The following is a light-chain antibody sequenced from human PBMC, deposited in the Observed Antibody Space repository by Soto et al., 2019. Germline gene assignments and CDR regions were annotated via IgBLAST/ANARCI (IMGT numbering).Light chain of an antibody. CDR1: QSISSW. CDR3: QPYNSLWN. V-gene: IGKV1-5*01. Sequence: DINMTQSPSTLSASVGDRVTITCLSSQSISSWLAWYQQKPGKAPRRLIYDASYLERGVPSRFSGSGSGTEFSLTISDLQPDDVATYNGQPYNSLWNFGKG. CDR2: DAS. J-gene: IGKJ5*01.